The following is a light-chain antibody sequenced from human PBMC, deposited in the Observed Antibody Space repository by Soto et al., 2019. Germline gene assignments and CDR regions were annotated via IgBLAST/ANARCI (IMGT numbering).Light chain of an antibody. CDR2: GAS. Sequence: EVVLTQSPATLSLSPGERATLSCRANQSVSANYLAWYQQKPGQAPRLLIYGASSRATAIPDIFSGSGSGTDFTLTISRLEPEDFAVFYCHQYGSSPFTFGPGTKVDIK. CDR3: HQYGSSPFT. V-gene: IGKV3-20*01. CDR1: QSVSANY. J-gene: IGKJ3*01.